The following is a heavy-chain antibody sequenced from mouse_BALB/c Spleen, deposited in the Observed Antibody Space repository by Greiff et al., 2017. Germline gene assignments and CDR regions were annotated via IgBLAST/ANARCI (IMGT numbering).Heavy chain of an antibody. D-gene: IGHD1-1*01. Sequence: QVQLKESGPGLVAPSQSLSITCTVSGFSLTSYGVHWVRQPPGKGLEWLGVIWAGGSTNYNSALMSRLSISKDNSKSQVFLKMNSLQTDDTAMYYCARDLDYYGSSYAMDYGGQGTSVTVSS. CDR1: GFSLTSYG. V-gene: IGHV2-9*02. CDR2: IWAGGST. J-gene: IGHJ4*01. CDR3: ARDLDYYGSSYAMDY.